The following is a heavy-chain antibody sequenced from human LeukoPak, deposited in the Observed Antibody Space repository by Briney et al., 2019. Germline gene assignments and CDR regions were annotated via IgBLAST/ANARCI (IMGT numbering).Heavy chain of an antibody. V-gene: IGHV3-21*04. J-gene: IGHJ4*02. CDR2: ISSRSTFI. Sequence: GGSLRLSCAASGFIFSDYGMQWVRQAPGKGLEWVSSISSRSTFIYYADSVKGRFTISRDNSKNTLYLQMNSLRAEDTAVYYCAKLYSSGWIDYWGQGTLVTVSS. D-gene: IGHD6-19*01. CDR3: AKLYSSGWIDY. CDR1: GFIFSDYG.